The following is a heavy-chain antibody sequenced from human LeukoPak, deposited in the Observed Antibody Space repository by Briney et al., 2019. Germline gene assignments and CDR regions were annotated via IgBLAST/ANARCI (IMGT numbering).Heavy chain of an antibody. CDR1: GYTFTGYY. Sequence: ASVKVSCKASGYTFTGYYMHWVRQAPGQGLEWMGWINPNSGGTNYAQKFQGRVTMTRDTSISTAYMELSRLRSDDTAVYYCARDRRIRYYYGSVSTGYYYYMDVWGKGTTVTVSS. V-gene: IGHV1-2*02. CDR2: INPNSGGT. J-gene: IGHJ6*03. D-gene: IGHD3-10*01. CDR3: ARDRRIRYYYGSVSTGYYYYMDV.